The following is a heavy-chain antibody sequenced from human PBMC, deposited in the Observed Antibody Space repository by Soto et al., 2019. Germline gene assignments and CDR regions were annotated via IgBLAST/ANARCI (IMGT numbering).Heavy chain of an antibody. Sequence: SETLSLTCTVPGGSISSYYWSWIRQPPGKGLEWIGYIYYSGSTNYNPSLKSRVTISVDTSKNQFSLKLSSVTAADTAVYYCASIFRELLSKAFHNWGHWTTRTVS. CDR1: GGSISSYY. CDR3: ASIFRELLSKAFHN. D-gene: IGHD3-10*02. CDR2: IYYSGST. J-gene: IGHJ3*02. V-gene: IGHV4-59*08.